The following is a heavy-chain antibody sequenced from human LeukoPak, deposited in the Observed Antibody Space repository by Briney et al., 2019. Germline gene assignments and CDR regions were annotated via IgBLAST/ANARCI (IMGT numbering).Heavy chain of an antibody. CDR1: GFTFSSYG. V-gene: IGHV3-23*01. CDR2: ISGSGGST. CDR3: AKADTFENYFDS. J-gene: IGHJ4*02. Sequence: GGSLRLSCAASGFTFSSYGMSWVRQAPGEGLEWVSAISGSGGSTYYADSVKGRFTISRDNSKNTLYLQMNSLRAEDTAVYYCAKADTFENYFDSWGQGTLVTVSS. D-gene: IGHD3-9*01.